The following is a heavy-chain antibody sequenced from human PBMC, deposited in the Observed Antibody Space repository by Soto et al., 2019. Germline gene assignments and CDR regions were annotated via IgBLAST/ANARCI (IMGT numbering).Heavy chain of an antibody. J-gene: IGHJ6*02. V-gene: IGHV1-46*01. CDR3: ARDRGEEQQLLSPYYYYGTDV. CDR2: INPSGGST. Sequence: QVQLVQSGAEVKKPGASVKVSCKASGYTFTSYYMHWVRQAPGQGLEWMGIINPSGGSTSYAQKFQGRVTMTRDTSTSTVYMELSSLRSEDTAVYYCARDRGEEQQLLSPYYYYGTDVWGQGTTVTVSS. CDR1: GYTFTSYY. D-gene: IGHD6-13*01.